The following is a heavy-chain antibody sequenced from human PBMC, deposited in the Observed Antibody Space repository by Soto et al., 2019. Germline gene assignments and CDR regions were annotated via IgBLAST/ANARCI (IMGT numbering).Heavy chain of an antibody. D-gene: IGHD6-19*01. V-gene: IGHV3-30*18. CDR2: ISYDGSNK. CDR1: GFTFSSYG. CDR3: TKAWGSSGWEQGGGY. J-gene: IGHJ4*02. Sequence: SGGSLRLSCAASGFTFSSYGMHWVRQAPGKGLEWVAVISYDGSNKYYADSVKGRFTISRDNSKNTLYLQMNSLRAEDTAVYYCTKAWGSSGWEQGGGYWGQGTLVTVSS.